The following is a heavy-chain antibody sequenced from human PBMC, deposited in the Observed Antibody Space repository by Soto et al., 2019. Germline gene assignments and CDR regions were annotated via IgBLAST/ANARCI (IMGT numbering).Heavy chain of an antibody. V-gene: IGHV3-30*18. CDR3: AKGERFRVAGPFDY. D-gene: IGHD6-19*01. J-gene: IGHJ4*02. CDR2: ISYDGSNK. Sequence: VGSLRLSCAASGFTFISYGMHWVRQAPGKGLEWVAVISYDGSNKYYADSVKDRFTFSRDNSKNTLYLQMNSLRAEDTAVYYCAKGERFRVAGPFDYWGQGTLVTVSS. CDR1: GFTFISYG.